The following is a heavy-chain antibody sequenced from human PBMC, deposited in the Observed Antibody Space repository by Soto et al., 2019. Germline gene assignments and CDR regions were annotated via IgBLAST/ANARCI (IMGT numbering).Heavy chain of an antibody. D-gene: IGHD2-15*01. V-gene: IGHV3-7*01. CDR1: GFTFSSYW. CDR3: ARDFAKAATVAFDI. Sequence: GGSLRLSCAASGFTFSSYWMSWVRQAPGKGLEWVANIKQDGSEKYYVDSVKGRFTISRDNAKNSLYLQMNSLRAEDTAVYYCARDFAKAATVAFDIWGQGTMVTVSS. J-gene: IGHJ3*02. CDR2: IKQDGSEK.